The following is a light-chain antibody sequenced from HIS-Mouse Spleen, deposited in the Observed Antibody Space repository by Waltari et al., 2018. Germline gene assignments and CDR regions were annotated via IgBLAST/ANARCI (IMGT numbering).Light chain of an antibody. V-gene: IGLV2-23*01. CDR1: SSAVGSYTL. J-gene: IGLJ2*01. Sequence: QSALTQPAPVSGSPGQSITISCTGTSSAVGSYTLVSWYQQHPGKAPKLMIYEGSKRPSGVSNRFSGSKSGNTASLTISGLQAEDEADYYCCSYAGSVVFGGGTKLTVL. CDR3: CSYAGSVV. CDR2: EGS.